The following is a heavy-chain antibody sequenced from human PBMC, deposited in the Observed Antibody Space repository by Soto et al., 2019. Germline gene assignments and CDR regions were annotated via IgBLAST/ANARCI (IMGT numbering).Heavy chain of an antibody. Sequence: QVQLVESGGGVVQPGRSLRLSCAASGFTFSSYAMHWVRQAPGKGLEWVAVISYDGSNKYYADSVKGRFTISRDNSKNTLYLQMNSLRAEDTAVYYCARDLEIYCSGGSCYAFDIWGQGTMVTVSS. CDR2: ISYDGSNK. CDR1: GFTFSSYA. V-gene: IGHV3-30-3*01. CDR3: ARDLEIYCSGGSCYAFDI. J-gene: IGHJ3*02. D-gene: IGHD2-15*01.